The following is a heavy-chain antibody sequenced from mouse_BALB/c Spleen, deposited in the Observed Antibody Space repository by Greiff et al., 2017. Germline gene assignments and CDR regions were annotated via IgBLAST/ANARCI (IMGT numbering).Heavy chain of an antibody. CDR1: GYTFTSYW. V-gene: IGHV1-87*01. Sequence: QVQLQQSGAELARPGASVKLSCKASGYTFTSYWMQWVKQRPGQGLEWIGAIYPGDGDTRYTQKFKGKATLTADKSSSTAYMQLSSLASEDSAVYYCARELYGSSPYWGQGTLVTVSA. CDR2: IYPGDGDT. CDR3: ARELYGSSPY. J-gene: IGHJ3*01. D-gene: IGHD1-1*01.